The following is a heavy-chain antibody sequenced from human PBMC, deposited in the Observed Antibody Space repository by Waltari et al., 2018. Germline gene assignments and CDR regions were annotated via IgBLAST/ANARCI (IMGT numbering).Heavy chain of an antibody. CDR1: GFTFSSYG. V-gene: IGHV3-30*18. CDR2: IWYDGSNK. CDR3: AKLEAVAGTSQENYFDY. Sequence: QVQLVESGGGVVQPGRSLRLSCADSGFTFSSYGMHWVRQAPGKGLEWVAVIWYDGSNKYYADSLKGRFTISRDNSKNTLYLQMNSLRAEDTAMYYCAKLEAVAGTSQENYFDYWGQGTLVTVSS. D-gene: IGHD6-19*01. J-gene: IGHJ4*02.